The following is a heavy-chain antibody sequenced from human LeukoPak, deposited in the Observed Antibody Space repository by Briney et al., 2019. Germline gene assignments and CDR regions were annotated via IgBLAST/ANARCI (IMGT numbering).Heavy chain of an antibody. J-gene: IGHJ4*02. CDR3: VREGLECSGSSCQRAAFDY. D-gene: IGHD2-2*01. Sequence: GGFLRLSCAASGFTFTTYWMHWVRQVPGKGLVWVARIKGDGSSTRHADSMKGRLTISRDNAKNTLYLQMNGLRDEDTAVYYCVREGLECSGSSCQRAAFDYWGQGTLVTVSS. V-gene: IGHV3-74*01. CDR1: GFTFTTYW. CDR2: IKGDGSST.